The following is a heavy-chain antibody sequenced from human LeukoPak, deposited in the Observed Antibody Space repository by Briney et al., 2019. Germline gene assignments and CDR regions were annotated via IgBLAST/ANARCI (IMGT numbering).Heavy chain of an antibody. CDR3: GTERGYSTFDY. Sequence: AGTLRLSCAASGFSFSTYWMNWIRQVPGKGLEWVGNINQDGRTINYRAPVKGLSTFPKTNASNSPYLQMTSLSAEDTALYYCGTERGYSTFDYWGQGTLVTVSS. J-gene: IGHJ4*02. D-gene: IGHD6-13*01. CDR2: INQDGRTI. V-gene: IGHV3-7*01. CDR1: GFSFSTYW.